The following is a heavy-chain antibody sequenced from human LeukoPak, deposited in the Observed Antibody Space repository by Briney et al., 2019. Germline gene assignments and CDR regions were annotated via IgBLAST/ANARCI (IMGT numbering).Heavy chain of an antibody. CDR3: ARDPCRGNYGDYYYCYMYV. CDR2: ITSSGTYI. CDR1: GFTFNNYN. D-gene: IGHD3-16*01. J-gene: IGHJ6*03. V-gene: IGHV3-21*01. Sequence: PGGSLRLSCATSGFTFNNYNMNWVRQAPGRALEWVSSITSSGTYIFYADSVKGRFTISRDNAKNSLYLQMNSLGPEDTAVYYCARDPCRGNYGDYYYCYMYVWGKGTTVTISS.